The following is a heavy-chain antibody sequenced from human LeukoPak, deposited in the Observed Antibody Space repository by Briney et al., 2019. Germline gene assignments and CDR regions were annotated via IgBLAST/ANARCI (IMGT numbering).Heavy chain of an antibody. CDR3: AKVKTKAVAASGAFDI. J-gene: IGHJ3*02. Sequence: GGSLRLSCAASGFTFDDYAMHWVRHAPGKGLEWVSGISWNSGSIGYADSVKGRFTISRDNAKNSLYLQMNSLRAEDTALYYCAKVKTKAVAASGAFDIWGQGTMVTVSS. CDR1: GFTFDDYA. V-gene: IGHV3-9*01. D-gene: IGHD6-19*01. CDR2: ISWNSGSI.